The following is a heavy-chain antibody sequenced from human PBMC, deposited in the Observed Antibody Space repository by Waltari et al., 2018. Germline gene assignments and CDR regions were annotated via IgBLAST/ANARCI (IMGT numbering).Heavy chain of an antibody. CDR3: ASIRGYVDY. Sequence: QVQLQESGPGLVKPSETLSLTCAVSGYSISSGYYWGWIRQPPGKGLEWIGSIYHSGSTYYNPSLKSRVTISVDTAKNQFSLKLSSVTAADTAVYYCASIRGYVDYWGQGTLVTVSS. V-gene: IGHV4-38-2*01. D-gene: IGHD3-10*01. CDR2: IYHSGST. J-gene: IGHJ4*02. CDR1: GYSISSGYY.